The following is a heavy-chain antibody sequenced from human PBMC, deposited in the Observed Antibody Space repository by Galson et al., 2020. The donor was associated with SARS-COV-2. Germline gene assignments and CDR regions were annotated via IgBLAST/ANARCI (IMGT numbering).Heavy chain of an antibody. V-gene: IGHV4-61*02. CDR1: GGPISSRSYY. CDR2: IYASGST. D-gene: IGHD3-22*01. CDR3: ARAPAYYYDSSGFPH. Sequence: SETLSLTCTVSGGPISSRSYYWTWIRQPAGKGLEWIGRIYASGSTHYNPSLQNRVTISVDTSKNQFSLKLSSVTAADPAVIYCARAPAYYYDSSGFPHWGQGTLVTVSS. J-gene: IGHJ1*01.